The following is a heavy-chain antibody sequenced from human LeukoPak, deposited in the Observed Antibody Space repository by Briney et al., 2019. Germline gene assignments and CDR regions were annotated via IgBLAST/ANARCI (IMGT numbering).Heavy chain of an antibody. CDR1: GYTFTSYD. V-gene: IGHV1-8*03. Sequence: ASVKVSCKASGYTFTSYDINWVRQATGQGLEWMGWMNPNSGNTGYAQKFQGRVTITRNTSISTAYMELSSLRSEDTALYHCARKGVGGELGGFDYWGQGTLVTVSS. CDR2: MNPNSGNT. J-gene: IGHJ4*02. D-gene: IGHD3-16*01. CDR3: ARKGVGGELGGFDY.